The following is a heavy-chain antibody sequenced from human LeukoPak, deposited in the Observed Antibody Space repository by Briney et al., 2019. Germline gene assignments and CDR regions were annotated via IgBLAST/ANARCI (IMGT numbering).Heavy chain of an antibody. Sequence: SETLSLTCTVSGDSISSYYWSWIRQPPGKGLQWIGYIYHSGSTNYNPSRKSRVTISADTSKDQFSLKLASVTAADTAVYYCATGYSSTWYYFDYWGQGTLVTVSS. CDR3: ATGYSSTWYYFDY. CDR2: IYHSGST. J-gene: IGHJ4*02. D-gene: IGHD6-13*01. V-gene: IGHV4-59*01. CDR1: GDSISSYY.